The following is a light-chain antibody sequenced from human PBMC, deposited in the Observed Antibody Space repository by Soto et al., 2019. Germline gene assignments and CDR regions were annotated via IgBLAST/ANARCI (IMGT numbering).Light chain of an antibody. Sequence: DIQMTQSPSSLSASVGDRVTITCQASQTISNWLAWYQQKPGRAPKLLIYAASTLESGVPSRFSGRGSGTEFTLTISSLQPDDFATYYCQHSNSHLCTFGQGTKLEIK. CDR3: QHSNSHLCT. J-gene: IGKJ2*02. CDR1: QTISNW. V-gene: IGKV1-5*01. CDR2: AAS.